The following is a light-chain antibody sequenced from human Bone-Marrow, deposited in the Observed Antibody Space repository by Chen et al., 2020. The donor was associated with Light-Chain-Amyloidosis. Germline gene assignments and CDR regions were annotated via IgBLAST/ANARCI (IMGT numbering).Light chain of an antibody. CDR1: SSDVGGDNH. CDR2: EVT. Sequence: QSALTQPASVSGSPGQPIPIPCTGTSSDVGGDNHVPWYQQQPDKAPKLMIYEVTNRPSWVPDRFSGSKSDNTASLTISGLQTEDEADYFCSSYTITNTLVFGSGTRVTVL. J-gene: IGLJ1*01. V-gene: IGLV2-14*01. CDR3: SSYTITNTLV.